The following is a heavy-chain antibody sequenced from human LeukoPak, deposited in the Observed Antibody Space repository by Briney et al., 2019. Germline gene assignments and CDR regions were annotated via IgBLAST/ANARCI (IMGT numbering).Heavy chain of an antibody. CDR1: GGSFSGYY. Sequence: SETLSLTCAVYGGSFSGYYWSWIRQPPGKGLEWIGEINHSGSTNYNPSLKSRVTISVDTSKNQFSLKLSSVTAADTAVYYCARVGGAAAASNWFDPWGQGTLVTVSS. V-gene: IGHV4-34*01. J-gene: IGHJ5*02. CDR3: ARVGGAAAASNWFDP. CDR2: INHSGST. D-gene: IGHD6-13*01.